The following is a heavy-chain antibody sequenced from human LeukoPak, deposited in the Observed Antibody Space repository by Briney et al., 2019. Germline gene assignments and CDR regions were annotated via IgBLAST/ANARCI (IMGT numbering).Heavy chain of an antibody. CDR2: FDPEDGET. V-gene: IGHV1-24*01. CDR3: ATLMTTVTTGWFDP. J-gene: IGHJ5*02. D-gene: IGHD4-17*01. CDR1: GYTLTELS. Sequence: ASVKVSCKVSGYTLTELSMHRVRQAPGKGLEWMGGFDPEDGETIYAQKFQGRVTMTEDTSTDTAYMELSSLRSEDTAVYYCATLMTTVTTGWFDPWGQGTLVTVSS.